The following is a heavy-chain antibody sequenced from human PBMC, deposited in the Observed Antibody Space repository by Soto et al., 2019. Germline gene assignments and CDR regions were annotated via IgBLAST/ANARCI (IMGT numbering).Heavy chain of an antibody. CDR3: ASNWGGYAQGALYYFDY. V-gene: IGHV3-23*01. D-gene: IGHD5-12*01. CDR2: VSGSGVNT. J-gene: IGHJ4*02. CDR1: GFTFSSYA. Sequence: GGSLRLSCAASGFTFSSYAMSWVRQAPGKGLEWVSGVSGSGVNTYYADSVKGRFTISRDNSKNTLYLQMSSLRAEDTAVYCCASNWGGYAQGALYYFDYWGQGTLVTVSS.